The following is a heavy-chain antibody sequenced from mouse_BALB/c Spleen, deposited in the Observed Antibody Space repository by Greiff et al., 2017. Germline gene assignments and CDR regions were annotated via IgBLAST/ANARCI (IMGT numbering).Heavy chain of an antibody. Sequence: VQLQQSGPELVKPGASLKISCKASGYSFTGYTMNWVKQSHGKTLEWIGLINPYNGGTSYNQKFKGKATLTVDKSSSTAYMELLSLTSEDSAVYYCARSEVLRYPYYFDYWGQGTTLTVSS. V-gene: IGHV1-18*01. CDR1: GYSFTGYT. D-gene: IGHD1-1*01. CDR2: INPYNGGT. CDR3: ARSEVLRYPYYFDY. J-gene: IGHJ2*01.